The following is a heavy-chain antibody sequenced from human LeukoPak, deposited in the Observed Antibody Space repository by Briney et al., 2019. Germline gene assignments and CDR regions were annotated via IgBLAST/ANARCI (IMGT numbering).Heavy chain of an antibody. V-gene: IGHV4-34*01. CDR2: INHSGST. D-gene: IGHD5-18*01. CDR1: GGSFSGYY. J-gene: IGHJ4*02. Sequence: NASETLSLTCAVYGGSFSGYYWSWIRQPPGKGLEWIGEINHSGSTNYNPSLKSRVTISVDTSKNQFSLKLSSVTAADTAVYYCARGMGYSYGTYYFDYWGQGTLVTVSS. CDR3: ARGMGYSYGTYYFDY.